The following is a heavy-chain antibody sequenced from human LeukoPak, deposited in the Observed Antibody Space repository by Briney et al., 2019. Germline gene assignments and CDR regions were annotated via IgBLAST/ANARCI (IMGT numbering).Heavy chain of an antibody. V-gene: IGHV1-69*13. Sequence: SVKVSCKASGGTFSSYAISWVRQAPGQGLEWMGGIIPIFGTANYAQKFQGRVTITADESTSTAYMELSSLRSEDTAVYYCASNSYRGLDDPLYYYYGMDVWGQGTTVTVSS. CDR1: GGTFSSYA. D-gene: IGHD5-18*01. CDR2: IIPIFGTA. J-gene: IGHJ6*02. CDR3: ASNSYRGLDDPLYYYYGMDV.